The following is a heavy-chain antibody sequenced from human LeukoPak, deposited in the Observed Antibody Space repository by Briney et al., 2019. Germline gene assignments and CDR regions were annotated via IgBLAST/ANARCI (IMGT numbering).Heavy chain of an antibody. CDR1: GGSISSYY. Sequence: SETLSLTCTVSGGSISSYYWSWIRQPPGKGLEWIGYIYYSGSTNYNPSLKSRVTISVDTSKNQFSLKLSSVTAADMAVYYCASSSITMVRGVIYYYGMDVWGQGTTVTVSS. D-gene: IGHD3-10*01. CDR3: ASSSITMVRGVIYYYGMDV. CDR2: IYYSGST. V-gene: IGHV4-59*08. J-gene: IGHJ6*02.